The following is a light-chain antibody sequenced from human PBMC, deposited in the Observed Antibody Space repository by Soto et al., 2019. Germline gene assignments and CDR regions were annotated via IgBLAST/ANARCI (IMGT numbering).Light chain of an antibody. J-gene: IGKJ4*01. Sequence: DIQLTQSPSSVSASVGGRVTITCQASQDVYTYVNWYQQKAGKAPKLLIYDASNLETGVPSRFSGSGSGTRFTFTISSLQPEDFVTYYCQQCDNLKLTCGGGTKVDIK. CDR1: QDVYTY. CDR2: DAS. CDR3: QQCDNLKLT. V-gene: IGKV1-33*01.